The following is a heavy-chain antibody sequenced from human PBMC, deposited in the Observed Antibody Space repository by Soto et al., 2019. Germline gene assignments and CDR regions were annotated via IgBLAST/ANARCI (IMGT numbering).Heavy chain of an antibody. V-gene: IGHV4-31*03. Sequence: PSETLSLTCTVSGGSISSGGYYWSWIRQHPGKGLEWIGYIYYSGSTYYNPSLKSRVTISVDTSKNQFSLKLSSVTAADTAVYYCAREVVGAGHSPDYYYYGMDVWGQGTTVTVSS. D-gene: IGHD1-26*01. CDR1: GGSISSGGYY. CDR3: AREVVGAGHSPDYYYYGMDV. J-gene: IGHJ6*02. CDR2: IYYSGST.